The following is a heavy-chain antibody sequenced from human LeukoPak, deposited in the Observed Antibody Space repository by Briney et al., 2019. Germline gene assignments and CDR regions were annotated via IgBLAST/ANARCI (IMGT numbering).Heavy chain of an antibody. J-gene: IGHJ3*02. D-gene: IGHD6-6*01. V-gene: IGHV3-15*01. Sequence: GGSLRLSCAASGFTFSNAWMSWVRQAPGKGLEWVGRIKSKTDGGTTDYAAPVKGRFTISRDDSKNTLYLQMNSLKTEDTAVYYCTTGGPGQLVVAFDIWGQGTMVTVSS. CDR2: IKSKTDGGTT. CDR3: TTGGPGQLVVAFDI. CDR1: GFTFSNAW.